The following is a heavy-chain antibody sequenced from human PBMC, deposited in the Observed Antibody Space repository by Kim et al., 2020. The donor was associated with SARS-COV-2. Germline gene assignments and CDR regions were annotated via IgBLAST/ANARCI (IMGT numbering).Heavy chain of an antibody. CDR1: GFTFSSYG. V-gene: IGHV3-30*18. CDR3: AKDRVYDFWSGYYFGSGYYYYYGMDV. D-gene: IGHD3-3*01. Sequence: GGSLRLSCAASGFTFSSYGMHWVRQAPGKGLEWVAVISYDGSNKYYADSVKGRFTISRDNSKNTLYLQMNSLRAEDTAVYYCAKDRVYDFWSGYYFGSGYYYYYGMDVWGQGTTVTVSS. CDR2: ISYDGSNK. J-gene: IGHJ6*02.